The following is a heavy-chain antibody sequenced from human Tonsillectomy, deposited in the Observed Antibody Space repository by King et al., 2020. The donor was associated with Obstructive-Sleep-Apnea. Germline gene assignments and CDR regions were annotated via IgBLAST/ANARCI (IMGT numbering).Heavy chain of an antibody. J-gene: IGHJ4*02. CDR1: GGSISSDLW. D-gene: IGHD3-3*01. CDR2: IYQSGRT. Sequence: QLQESGPGLVKPSGTLSLTCAVSGGSISSDLWWSWVRQAPGKGLEWIGEIYQSGRTNYNPSLKSRVTISIDKSKNQFSLKLNSVTVADTAVYYCAREDFLQGFDYWGQGTLVTVSS. CDR3: AREDFLQGFDY. V-gene: IGHV4-4*02.